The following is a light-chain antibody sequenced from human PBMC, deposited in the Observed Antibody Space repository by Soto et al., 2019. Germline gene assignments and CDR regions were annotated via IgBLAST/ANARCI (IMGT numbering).Light chain of an antibody. J-gene: IGLJ2*01. V-gene: IGLV2-14*01. Sequence: QSALTQPASVSGSPGQSITISCTGTGSDVGGYNYVSWYQQHPGKAPKVMIYDVSNRPSGVSIRFSGSKSGNTASLTISGLHAEDEADYYCSSYTSASTPLVFGGGTKLTVL. CDR2: DVS. CDR1: GSDVGGYNY. CDR3: SSYTSASTPLV.